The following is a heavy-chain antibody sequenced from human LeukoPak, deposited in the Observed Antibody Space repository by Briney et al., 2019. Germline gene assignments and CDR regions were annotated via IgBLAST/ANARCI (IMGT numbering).Heavy chain of an antibody. CDR2: ISYDGSNK. J-gene: IGHJ3*02. D-gene: IGHD5-12*01. Sequence: GGSLRLSCAVSGFTFSTPGFTFSTSWMSWVRQAPGKGLEWVAVISYDGSNKYYADSVKGRFTISRDNSKNTLYLQMNSLRVGDTAVYYCASKGYHNAFDIWGQGTMVTVSS. CDR3: ASKGYHNAFDI. V-gene: IGHV3-30*03. CDR1: GFTFSTPG.